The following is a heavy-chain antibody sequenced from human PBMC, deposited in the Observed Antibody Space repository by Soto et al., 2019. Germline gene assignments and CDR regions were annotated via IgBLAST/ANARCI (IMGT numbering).Heavy chain of an antibody. CDR2: INPNSGGT. D-gene: IGHD4-4*01. CDR3: ARARTTVRRGVQDYYYGMDV. Sequence: AAVKVSCKASGYTFTAYYIHWVRQAPGQGLEWMGVINPNSGGTNYAQKFQGWVTMTRDTSISTAYIEVSRMTSDDTAVYYCARARTTVRRGVQDYYYGMDVWGQGTTVTVYS. CDR1: GYTFTAYY. J-gene: IGHJ6*02. V-gene: IGHV1-2*04.